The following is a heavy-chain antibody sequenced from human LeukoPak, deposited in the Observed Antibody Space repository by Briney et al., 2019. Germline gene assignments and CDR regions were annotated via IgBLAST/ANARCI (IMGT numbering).Heavy chain of an antibody. CDR3: AISLGGDYGWFGGQFGL. V-gene: IGHV4-39*02. CDR1: GDSISSRSYY. CDR2: IHSSGST. Sequence: SETLSLTCTVSGDSISSRSYYWAWLRQAPVKGLEWIGSIHSSGSTYYNPSLKSRLTLSVDTSKTLFSLRLISVTAADTAVYYCAISLGGDYGWFGGQFGLWGRGTLVTVSS. J-gene: IGHJ2*01. D-gene: IGHD4-17*01.